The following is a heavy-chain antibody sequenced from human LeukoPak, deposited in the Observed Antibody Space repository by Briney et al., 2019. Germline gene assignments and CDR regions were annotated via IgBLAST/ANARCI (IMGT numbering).Heavy chain of an antibody. V-gene: IGHV3-30-3*01. D-gene: IGHD2-15*01. Sequence: GGSLRLSCAASGFSFSSYAMHWVRQAPGKGLEWLAVISSDGNNKYHADSVKGRFTISRDNSKNTLYLQMNSLRAEDTAVYYCARDRAVVAATDYYYGMDVWGQGALVTVSS. CDR2: ISSDGNNK. J-gene: IGHJ6*02. CDR3: ARDRAVVAATDYYYGMDV. CDR1: GFSFSSYA.